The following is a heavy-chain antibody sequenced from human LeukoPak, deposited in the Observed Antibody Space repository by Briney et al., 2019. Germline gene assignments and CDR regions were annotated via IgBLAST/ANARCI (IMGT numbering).Heavy chain of an antibody. CDR1: GFTFSSYW. CDR3: ARDGVATEVDY. CDR2: IKQDGSEK. J-gene: IGHJ4*02. V-gene: IGHV3-7*01. D-gene: IGHD5-12*01. Sequence: SGGSLRLSCAASGFTFSSYWRSWVRQAPGKGLEWVANIKQDGSEKYYVDSVKGRFTISRDNAKNSLYLQMNSLRAEDTAVYYCARDGVATEVDYWGQGTLVTVSS.